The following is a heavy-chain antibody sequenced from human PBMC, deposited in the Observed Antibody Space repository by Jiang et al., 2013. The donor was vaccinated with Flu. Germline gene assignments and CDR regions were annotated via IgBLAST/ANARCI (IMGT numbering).Heavy chain of an antibody. CDR3: ARDQKVRFLESPHLYYMDV. V-gene: IGHV1-2*02. Sequence: NSGGTNYAQKFQGRVTMTRDTSISTAYMELSRLRSDDTAVYYCARDQKVRFLESPHLYYMDVWGKGTTVTVSS. J-gene: IGHJ6*03. D-gene: IGHD3-3*01. CDR2: NSGGT.